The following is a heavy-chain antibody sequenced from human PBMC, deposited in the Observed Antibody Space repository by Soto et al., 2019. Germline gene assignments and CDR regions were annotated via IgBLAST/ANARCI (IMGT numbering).Heavy chain of an antibody. CDR1: GFTFSSYA. CDR3: ARDSQGTSSSWYHPFGH. J-gene: IGHJ4*02. D-gene: IGHD6-13*01. Sequence: GGSLRLSCAASGFTFSSYAMHWVRQAPGKGLEWVAVISYDGSNKYYADSVKGRFTISRDNSKNTLYLQMNSLRAEDTAVYYCARDSQGTSSSWYHPFGHWGQGTLVTVSS. CDR2: ISYDGSNK. V-gene: IGHV3-30-3*01.